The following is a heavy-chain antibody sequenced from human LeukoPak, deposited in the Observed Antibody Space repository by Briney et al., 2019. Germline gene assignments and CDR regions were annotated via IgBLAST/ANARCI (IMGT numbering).Heavy chain of an antibody. CDR2: INHSGST. CDR3: ARGHMDKQWLVLFPYYYYGMDV. D-gene: IGHD6-19*01. Sequence: SETLSLTCAVYGGSFSGYYWSWIRQPPGKGLEWIGEINHSGSTNYNPSLKSRVTISVGTSKNQFSLKLSSVTAADTAVYYCARGHMDKQWLVLFPYYYYGMDVWGQGTTVTVSS. V-gene: IGHV4-34*01. CDR1: GGSFSGYY. J-gene: IGHJ6*02.